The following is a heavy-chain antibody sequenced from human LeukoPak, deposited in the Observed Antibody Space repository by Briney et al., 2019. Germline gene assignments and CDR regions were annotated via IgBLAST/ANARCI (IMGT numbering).Heavy chain of an antibody. CDR2: ISYDGSNK. Sequence: PGGSLRLSCAASGFTFSSYGMHWVRQAPGKGLEWVAVISYDGSNKYYADSVKGRFSISRDNSKNTLYLQMNSLRAEDTAVYYCAKSGDNYYGSGSNIDYWGQGTLVTVSS. CDR1: GFTFSSYG. D-gene: IGHD3-10*01. J-gene: IGHJ4*02. CDR3: AKSGDNYYGSGSNIDY. V-gene: IGHV3-30*18.